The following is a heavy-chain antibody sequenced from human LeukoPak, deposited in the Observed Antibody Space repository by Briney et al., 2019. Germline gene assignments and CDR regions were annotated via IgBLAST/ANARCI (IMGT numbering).Heavy chain of an antibody. CDR2: INHSGST. D-gene: IGHD3-3*01. CDR1: GGSFSGYY. J-gene: IGHJ3*02. Sequence: SETLSLTCAVYGGSFSGYYWSWIRQPPGKGLEWIGEINHSGSTNYNPSLKSRVTISVDTSKNQFSLKLSSVTAADTAVYYCARGYDFWSGYLASPDAFDIWGQGTMVTVSS. V-gene: IGHV4-34*01. CDR3: ARGYDFWSGYLASPDAFDI.